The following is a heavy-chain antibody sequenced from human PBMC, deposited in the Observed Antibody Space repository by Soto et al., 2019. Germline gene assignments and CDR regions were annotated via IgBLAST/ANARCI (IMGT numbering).Heavy chain of an antibody. CDR1: GFTFSSYS. D-gene: IGHD3-3*01. CDR3: AKDRATIAISNYFDY. Sequence: PGGSLRLSCAASGFTFSSYSMNWVRQAPGKGLEWVSCISRSSSSIYYADSVKGRFTISRDNSKNTLYLQMNSLRAEDTAVYYCAKDRATIAISNYFDYWGQGTLVTVSS. J-gene: IGHJ4*02. CDR2: ISRSSSSI. V-gene: IGHV3-21*04.